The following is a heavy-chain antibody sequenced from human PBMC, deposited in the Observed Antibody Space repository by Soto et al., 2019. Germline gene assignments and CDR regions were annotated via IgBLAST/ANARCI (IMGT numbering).Heavy chain of an antibody. D-gene: IGHD6-13*01. V-gene: IGHV4-31*03. CDR1: GDSMSSGDYY. J-gene: IGHJ4*02. CDR2: INYRGTT. Sequence: SETLSLTCTVSGDSMSSGDYYWNWIRQHPEKGLEWIGYINYRGTTFYNPSLKSRIAISADTSKNQFSLRLTSVTAADTAMYFCARDAPGAAPYWGQGTLVTVSS. CDR3: ARDAPGAAPY.